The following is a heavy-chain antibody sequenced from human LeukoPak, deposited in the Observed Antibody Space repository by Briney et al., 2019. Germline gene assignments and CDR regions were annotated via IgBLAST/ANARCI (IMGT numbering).Heavy chain of an antibody. CDR1: GFTFSDYY. D-gene: IGHD3-22*01. CDR3: ARDTDYYDSSGADY. CDR2: ISSSGSTI. J-gene: IGHJ4*02. Sequence: GGSLRLSCAASGFTFSDYYMSWIRQAPGKGLEWVSYISSSGSTIYYADSVKGRFTISRDSAKSSLYLQMNSLRAEDTAVYYCARDTDYYDSSGADYWGQGTLVTVSS. V-gene: IGHV3-11*01.